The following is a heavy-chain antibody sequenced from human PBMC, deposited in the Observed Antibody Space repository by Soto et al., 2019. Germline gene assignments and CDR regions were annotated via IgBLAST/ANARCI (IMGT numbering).Heavy chain of an antibody. Sequence: GGSLRLSCAASGFTFSSYAMSWVRQAPGKGLEWVSAIRGSGGSTYYADSVRGRFTISRDNSKNTLYLQMNSLRAEDTAVYYCAKDRSLRFLEWLLKHYFDYWGQGTLVTVSS. V-gene: IGHV3-23*01. J-gene: IGHJ4*02. D-gene: IGHD3-3*01. CDR3: AKDRSLRFLEWLLKHYFDY. CDR2: IRGSGGST. CDR1: GFTFSSYA.